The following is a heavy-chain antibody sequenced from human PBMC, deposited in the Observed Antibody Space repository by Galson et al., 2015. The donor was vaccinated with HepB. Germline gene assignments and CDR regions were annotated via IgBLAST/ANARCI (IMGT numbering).Heavy chain of an antibody. CDR3: ARAGGIAAAGPKYWYFDL. Sequence: SLRLSCAASGFTFSSYWMSWVRQAPGKGLEWVANIKQDGSEKYYVDSVKGRFTISRDNAKNSLYLQMNSLRAEDTAVYYCARAGGIAAAGPKYWYFDLWGRGTLVTVSS. CDR1: GFTFSSYW. J-gene: IGHJ2*01. D-gene: IGHD6-13*01. CDR2: IKQDGSEK. V-gene: IGHV3-7*03.